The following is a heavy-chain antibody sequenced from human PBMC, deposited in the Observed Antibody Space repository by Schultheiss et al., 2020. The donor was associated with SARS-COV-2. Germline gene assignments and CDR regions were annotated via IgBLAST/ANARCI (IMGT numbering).Heavy chain of an antibody. D-gene: IGHD1-1*01. CDR2: ISGSGGST. V-gene: IGHV3-23*01. CDR1: GFSFSTYA. J-gene: IGHJ6*02. Sequence: GGSLRLSCEASGFSFSTYAMSWVRQAPGKGLEWVSAISGSGGSTYYADSVKGHFTISRDNSKNTLYLQMNSLRAEDTAVYYCAKDTSYPITTLGYYYYYGMDVWGQGTTVTVSS. CDR3: AKDTSYPITTLGYYYYYGMDV.